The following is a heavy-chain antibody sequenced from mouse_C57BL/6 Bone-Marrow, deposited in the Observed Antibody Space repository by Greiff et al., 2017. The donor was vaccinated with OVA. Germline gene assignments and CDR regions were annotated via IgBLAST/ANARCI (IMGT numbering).Heavy chain of an antibody. D-gene: IGHD1-1*01. V-gene: IGHV5-12*01. CDR3: ARRAPYYGSSYDYAMDY. CDR2: ISNGGGST. Sequence: EVKLMESGGGLVQPGGSLKLSCAASGFTFSDYYMYWVRQTPEKRLEWVAYISNGGGSTYYPDTVKGRFTISRDNAKNTLYLQMSRLKSEDTAMYYCARRAPYYGSSYDYAMDYWGQGTSVTVSS. J-gene: IGHJ4*01. CDR1: GFTFSDYY.